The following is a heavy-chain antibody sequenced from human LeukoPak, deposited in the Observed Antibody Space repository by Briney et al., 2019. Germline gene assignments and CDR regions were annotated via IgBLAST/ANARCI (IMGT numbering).Heavy chain of an antibody. V-gene: IGHV5-10-1*01. CDR2: IDPSDSYT. CDR3: ARRLYSGYDYGY. D-gene: IGHD5-12*01. Sequence: GESLKISCKGSGYSFTSYWISWVRQMPGKGLEWMGRIDPSDSYTNYSPSFQGHVTISADKSISTAYLQWSRLKASDTAMYYCARRLYSGYDYGYWGQGTLVTVSS. J-gene: IGHJ4*02. CDR1: GYSFTSYW.